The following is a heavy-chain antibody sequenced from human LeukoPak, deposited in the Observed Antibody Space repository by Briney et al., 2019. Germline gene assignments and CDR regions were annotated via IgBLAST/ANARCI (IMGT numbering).Heavy chain of an antibody. J-gene: IGHJ6*03. CDR1: GFTFSSYS. V-gene: IGHV3-48*04. CDR2: ISSSSSTT. CDR3: ARADRNYYMDV. Sequence: GGSLRLSCEASGFTFSSYSMYWVRQAPGKGLEWISYISSSSSTTHYADSVKGRFTISRDNAENSLFLQMNSLRADDTAVYYCARADRNYYMDVWGKGTTVTVSS.